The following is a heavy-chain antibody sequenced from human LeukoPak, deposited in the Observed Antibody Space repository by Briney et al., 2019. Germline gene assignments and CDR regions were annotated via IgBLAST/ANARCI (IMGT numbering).Heavy chain of an antibody. D-gene: IGHD7-27*01. CDR2: IRSQGYGETT. J-gene: IGHJ2*01. CDR3: IRGANWGSRNYWYFDL. V-gene: IGHV3-49*04. Sequence: GGSLRLSRITSGFTFADYAMSWVRQAPGKGLEWIGFIRSQGYGETTEYAASVKGSFIISRDDSKSVAYLQMNSLKTEDTAIYYCIRGANWGSRNYWYFDLWGRGTLVTVSS. CDR1: GFTFADYA.